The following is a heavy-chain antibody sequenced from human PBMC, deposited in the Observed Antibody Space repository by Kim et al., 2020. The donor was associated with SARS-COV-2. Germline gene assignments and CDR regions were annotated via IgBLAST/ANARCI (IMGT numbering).Heavy chain of an antibody. CDR3: ATTFYYGGNSGWDY. J-gene: IGHJ4*02. CDR1: GGSISSGGYY. V-gene: IGHV4-31*03. D-gene: IGHD4-17*01. Sequence: SETLSLTCTVSGGSISSGGYYWSWIRQHPGKGLEWIGYIYYSGSTYYNPSLKSRVTISVDTSKNQFSLKLSSVTAADTAVYYCATTFYYGGNSGWDYWGQGPLVTVSS. CDR2: IYYSGST.